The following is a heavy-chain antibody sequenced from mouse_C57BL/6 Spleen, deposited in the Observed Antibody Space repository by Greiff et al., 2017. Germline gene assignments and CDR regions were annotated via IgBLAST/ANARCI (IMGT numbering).Heavy chain of an antibody. Sequence: QVQLQQPGAELVKPGASVKLSCKASGYTFTSYWMHWVKQRPGRGLEWIGRIDPNSGGTKYNEKFKSKATLTVDKPSRTAYMQLRSLTSEDSAVYYCARSRDITMVVLDYWGQGTTLTVSS. D-gene: IGHD1-1*01. J-gene: IGHJ2*01. CDR3: ARSRDITMVVLDY. CDR2: IDPNSGGT. V-gene: IGHV1-72*01. CDR1: GYTFTSYW.